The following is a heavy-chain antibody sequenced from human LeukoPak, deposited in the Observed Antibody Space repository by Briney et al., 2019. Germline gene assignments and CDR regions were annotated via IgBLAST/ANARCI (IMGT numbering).Heavy chain of an antibody. J-gene: IGHJ4*02. Sequence: SQTLSLTCTVSGGSISSGDYYWSWIRQPPGKGLEWIGYIYYSGSTNYNPSLKSRVTISVDTSKNQFSLKLSSVTAADTAVYYCASAPYGDYAFDYWGQGTLVTVSS. V-gene: IGHV4-30-4*08. CDR1: GGSISSGDYY. D-gene: IGHD4-17*01. CDR2: IYYSGST. CDR3: ASAPYGDYAFDY.